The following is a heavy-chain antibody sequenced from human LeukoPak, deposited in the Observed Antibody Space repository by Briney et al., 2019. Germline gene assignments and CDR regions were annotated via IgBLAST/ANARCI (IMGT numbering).Heavy chain of an antibody. V-gene: IGHV3-74*01. CDR3: ARGLLWDY. Sequence: TGGSLRLSCAASGFTFSTYWMDWVRQAPGKGLVWVSRINTGESRTNYADSVRGRFTISRDNAKNSLYLQMNSLRAEDTAVYYCARGLLWDYWGQGTLVTVSS. J-gene: IGHJ4*02. D-gene: IGHD3-10*01. CDR1: GFTFSTYW. CDR2: INTGESRT.